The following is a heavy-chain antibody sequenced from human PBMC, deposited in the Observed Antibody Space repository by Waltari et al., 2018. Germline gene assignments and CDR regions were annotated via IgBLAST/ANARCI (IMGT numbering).Heavy chain of an antibody. D-gene: IGHD2-8*01. J-gene: IGHJ4*02. V-gene: IGHV4-4*02. Sequence: QMQLQESGPGLVRPSETLSLTCTIFGASIRGSNWWTWVRQAPGKGLEWIWEFHHSVTNYSNPSLKSRLSWSVEESKNQIYLKLTSVTAADTGTYYCARSNGGLLDDWGQGTLVTVSS. CDR3: ARSNGGLLDD. CDR2: FHHSVTN. CDR1: GASIRGSNW.